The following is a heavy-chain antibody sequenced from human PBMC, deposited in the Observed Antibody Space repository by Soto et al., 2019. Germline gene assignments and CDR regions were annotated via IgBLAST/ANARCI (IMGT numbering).Heavy chain of an antibody. Sequence: QVQLVESGGGVVQPGRSLRLSCAASGFTFSSYGMHWVRQAPGKGLELVAVVLYDGSKKYYADSVKGRFTISRDNSKNALYLQMSSLRAEDTALYYCVKDGSSGWPYFDDMDVWGRGTTVTVSS. J-gene: IGHJ6*02. CDR2: VLYDGSKK. CDR1: GFTFSSYG. CDR3: VKDGSSGWPYFDDMDV. D-gene: IGHD6-19*01. V-gene: IGHV3-30*18.